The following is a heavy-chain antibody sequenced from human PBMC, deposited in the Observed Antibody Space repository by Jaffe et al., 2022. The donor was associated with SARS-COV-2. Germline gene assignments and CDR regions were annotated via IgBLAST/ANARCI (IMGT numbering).Heavy chain of an antibody. CDR2: ISGSGGST. D-gene: IGHD1-26*01. J-gene: IGHJ5*02. V-gene: IGHV3-23*01. CDR3: AKDVQGELPRVDWFDP. Sequence: EVQLLESGGGLVQPGGSLRLSCAASGFTFSSYAMSWVRQAPGKGLEWVSAISGSGGSTYYADSVKGRFTISRDNSKNTLYLQMNSLRAEDTAVYYCAKDVQGELPRVDWFDPWGQGTLVTVSS. CDR1: GFTFSSYA.